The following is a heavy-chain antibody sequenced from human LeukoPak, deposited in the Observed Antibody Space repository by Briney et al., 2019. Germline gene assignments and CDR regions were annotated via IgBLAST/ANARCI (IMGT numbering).Heavy chain of an antibody. Sequence: GGSLRLSCAASGFTFSNVWMSWVRQAPGKGLEWVGRIKSKADGGTTEYAAPVKGRFTISRDDSKNTLYLQMNSLKTEDTAVYFCTTPGTYYDILTGYPLTRFWGQGTLVTVSS. V-gene: IGHV3-15*01. CDR3: TTPGTYYDILTGYPLTRF. D-gene: IGHD3-9*01. J-gene: IGHJ4*02. CDR2: IKSKADGGTT. CDR1: GFTFSNVW.